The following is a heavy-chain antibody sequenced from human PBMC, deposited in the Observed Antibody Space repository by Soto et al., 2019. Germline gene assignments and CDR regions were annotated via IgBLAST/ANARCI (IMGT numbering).Heavy chain of an antibody. Sequence: SVKVSCKASGGTFSSYAISWVRQAPGQGLEWMGGIIPIFGTANYAQKFQGRVTITADESTSTAYMELSSLRSEDTAVYYCAGNYMVRGVIFSRRWFDPWGQGTLVTVSS. CDR1: GGTFSSYA. V-gene: IGHV1-69*13. CDR3: AGNYMVRGVIFSRRWFDP. CDR2: IIPIFGTA. J-gene: IGHJ5*02. D-gene: IGHD3-10*01.